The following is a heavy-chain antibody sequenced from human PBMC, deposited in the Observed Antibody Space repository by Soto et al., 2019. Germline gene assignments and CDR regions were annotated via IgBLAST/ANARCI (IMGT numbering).Heavy chain of an antibody. D-gene: IGHD2-2*01. CDR1: GFTFSSYG. V-gene: IGHV3-30*18. CDR3: AKDLNVPAAAIPYDAFDI. J-gene: IGHJ3*02. Sequence: QVQLVESGGGVVQPGRSLRLSCAASGFTFSSYGMHWVRQAPGKGLEWVPVISYDGSNKYYADSVKGRFTISRDNSKNTLYLQMNSLRAEDTAVYYCAKDLNVPAAAIPYDAFDIWGQGTMVTVSS. CDR2: ISYDGSNK.